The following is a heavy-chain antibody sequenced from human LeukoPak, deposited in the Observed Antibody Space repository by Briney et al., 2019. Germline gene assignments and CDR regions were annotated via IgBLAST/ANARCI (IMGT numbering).Heavy chain of an antibody. CDR3: ARQGYDSGFDY. V-gene: IGHV3-66*04. J-gene: IGHJ4*01. CDR1: GFSFSRYY. Sequence: PGGSLRLSCAASGFSFSRYYMSWVRQAPGKGLEWVSVLFSGGDTYYADSVKDRFSISRDRSRETLFLQMNSLRADDTVVYYCARQGYDSGFDYWGHGTMVTVSS. D-gene: IGHD5-12*01. CDR2: LFSGGDT.